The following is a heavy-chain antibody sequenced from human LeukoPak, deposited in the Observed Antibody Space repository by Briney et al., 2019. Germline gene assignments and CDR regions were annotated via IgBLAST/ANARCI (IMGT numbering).Heavy chain of an antibody. CDR2: ISAYNGNT. J-gene: IGHJ3*02. Sequence: GASVKVSYKASGYTFTSYGISWVRQAPGQGLEWMGWISAYNGNTNYAQKLQGRVTMTTDTSTSTAYMELRSLRSDDTAVYYCARSDIVPIGDAFDIWGQGTMVTVSS. CDR1: GYTFTSYG. D-gene: IGHD2-8*01. V-gene: IGHV1-18*01. CDR3: ARSDIVPIGDAFDI.